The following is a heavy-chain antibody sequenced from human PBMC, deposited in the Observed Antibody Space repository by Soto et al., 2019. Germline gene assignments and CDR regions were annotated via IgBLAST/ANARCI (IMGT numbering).Heavy chain of an antibody. J-gene: IGHJ1*01. CDR1: GGTFSSYA. V-gene: IGHV1-69*12. CDR3: ARSDYGDYAEYFQH. CDR2: IIPIFGTG. Sequence: QVQLVQSGAEVKKPGSSVKVSCKASGGTFSSYAISWVRQAPGQGLEWMGGIIPIFGTGNYAQKFQGRVTXXAXEXXSTAYMELSSLRSEDTAVYYCARSDYGDYAEYFQHWGQGTLVTVSS. D-gene: IGHD4-17*01.